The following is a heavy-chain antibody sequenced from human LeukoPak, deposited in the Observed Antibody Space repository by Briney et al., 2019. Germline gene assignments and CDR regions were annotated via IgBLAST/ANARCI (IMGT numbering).Heavy chain of an antibody. D-gene: IGHD4-17*01. J-gene: IGHJ4*02. CDR2: IYYSGST. Sequence: PSETLSLTCTVSGGSISSYYWSWIRQPPGKGLEWIGYIYYSGSTNYNPSLKSRVTISVDTSKNRFSLKLSSVTAADTAVYYCARQGDTFYGDYVDYWGQGTLVTVSS. CDR1: GGSISSYY. CDR3: ARQGDTFYGDYVDY. V-gene: IGHV4-59*08.